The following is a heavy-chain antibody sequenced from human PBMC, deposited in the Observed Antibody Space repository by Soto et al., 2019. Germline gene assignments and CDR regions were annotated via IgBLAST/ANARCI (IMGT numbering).Heavy chain of an antibody. CDR3: ARGKGIADRLYKWFDP. J-gene: IGHJ5*02. V-gene: IGHV4-34*01. Sequence: TSETLSLTCAVYGGSFSGYYWSWIRQPPGKGLEWIGEINHSGSSNYNPSLKSRVTISVDTSKNQFSLKLSSVTAADTAVYYCARGKGIADRLYKWFDPWGQGTLVTVSS. D-gene: IGHD6-6*01. CDR2: INHSGSS. CDR1: GGSFSGYY.